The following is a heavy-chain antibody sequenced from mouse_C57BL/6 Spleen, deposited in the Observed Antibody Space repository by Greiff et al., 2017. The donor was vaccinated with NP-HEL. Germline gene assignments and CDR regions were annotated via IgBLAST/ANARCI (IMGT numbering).Heavy chain of an antibody. Sequence: EVKLVESGGDLVKPGGSLKLSCAASGFTFSSYGMSWVRQTPDQRLEWVATISSGGSYTYYPDSVKGRFTITGDNATNTAYLQMSSLKSEDTAMYYCAREGETGDYGEDYAMDYWGQGTSVTVSS. D-gene: IGHD2-4*01. CDR3: AREGETGDYGEDYAMDY. CDR1: GFTFSSYG. J-gene: IGHJ4*01. V-gene: IGHV5-6*01. CDR2: ISSGGSYT.